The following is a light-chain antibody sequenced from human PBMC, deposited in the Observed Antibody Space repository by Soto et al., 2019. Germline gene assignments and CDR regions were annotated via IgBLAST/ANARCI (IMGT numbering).Light chain of an antibody. CDR3: QQYGSSGT. Sequence: EIVLTQSPGTLSLSPGERATLSCRASQSVSNKLAWYQQKPGQAPRLLIYDASNRATGIPARFSGSGSGTDFTLTISSLEAEDFAVYYCQQYGSSGTFGQGTKVDIK. CDR1: QSVSNK. V-gene: IGKV3-11*01. CDR2: DAS. J-gene: IGKJ1*01.